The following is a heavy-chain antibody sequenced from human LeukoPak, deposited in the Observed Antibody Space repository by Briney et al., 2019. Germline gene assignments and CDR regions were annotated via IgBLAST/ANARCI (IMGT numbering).Heavy chain of an antibody. V-gene: IGHV1-46*01. CDR1: GYTFTSYN. J-gene: IGHJ6*03. Sequence: ASVKVSCKASGYTFTSYNMHWVRQAPGQGLEWMGIINPSGGSTSYAQKFQGRVTMTRDTSTSTVYMELSSLRSEDTAVYYCARDRAYYYDSSGYYYYYYMDVWGKGTTVTVSS. CDR3: ARDRAYYYDSSGYYYYYYMDV. D-gene: IGHD3-22*01. CDR2: INPSGGST.